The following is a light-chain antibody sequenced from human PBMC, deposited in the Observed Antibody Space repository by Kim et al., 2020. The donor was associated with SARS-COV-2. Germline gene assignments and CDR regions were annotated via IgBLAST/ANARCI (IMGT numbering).Light chain of an antibody. CDR2: GAS. CDR1: QSVSSN. V-gene: IGKV3-15*01. J-gene: IGKJ4*01. Sequence: EIVMTQSPATLSVSPGERATLSCSASQSVSSNLAWYQQKPGQAPRLLIYGASTRATGITARFSGSGSGTEFTLTISSLQSEDFAVYYCQQYNNRLTFGGGTKVEI. CDR3: QQYNNRLT.